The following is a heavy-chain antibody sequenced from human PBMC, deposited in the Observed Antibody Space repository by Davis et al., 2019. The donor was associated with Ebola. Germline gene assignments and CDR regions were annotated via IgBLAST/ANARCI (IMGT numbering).Heavy chain of an antibody. CDR1: GFTFSSYW. D-gene: IGHD3-3*01. V-gene: IGHV3-7*03. CDR3: AREDKYYDFWSGRGSRGGMDV. CDR2: IKQDGSAK. Sequence: GESPKISCAASGFTFSSYWMSWVRQAPGKGLEWVANIKQDGSAKYYVDSVKGRFTISRDNAKNSLYLQMNSLRAEDTAVYYCAREDKYYDFWSGRGSRGGMDVWGQGTTVTVSS. J-gene: IGHJ6*02.